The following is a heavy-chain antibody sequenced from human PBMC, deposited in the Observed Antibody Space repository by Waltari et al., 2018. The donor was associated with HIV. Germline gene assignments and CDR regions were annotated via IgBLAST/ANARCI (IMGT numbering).Heavy chain of an antibody. Sequence: EVQLLESGGGLVQPGGSRRLSCAASGFAYVSYAMTWVRQSPGRGLEWFSAISGSGADSFYADAVKGRFSISRDNSKNTVYLQMNNLRAADTAIYYCAKAFSDNTAYYYDFWGRGTRVTVAS. CDR3: AKAFSDNTAYYYDF. CDR2: ISGSGADS. J-gene: IGHJ4*02. V-gene: IGHV3-23*01. CDR1: GFAYVSYA. D-gene: IGHD3-22*01.